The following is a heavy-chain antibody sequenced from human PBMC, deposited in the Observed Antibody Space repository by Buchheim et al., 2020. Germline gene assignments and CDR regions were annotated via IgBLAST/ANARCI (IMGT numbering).Heavy chain of an antibody. D-gene: IGHD4-17*01. V-gene: IGHV1-2*02. CDR1: GYTFTGYY. CDR3: ARVEVDYGDYVSGYYYYGMDV. J-gene: IGHJ6*02. CDR2: INPNSGGT. Sequence: QVQLVQSGAEVKKPGASVKVSCKASGYTFTGYYMHWVRQAPGQGLEWMGWINPNSGGTNYAQKFQGRVTMSRDTSISTAYLELSRLRSDDTDVYYCARVEVDYGDYVSGYYYYGMDVWGQGTT.